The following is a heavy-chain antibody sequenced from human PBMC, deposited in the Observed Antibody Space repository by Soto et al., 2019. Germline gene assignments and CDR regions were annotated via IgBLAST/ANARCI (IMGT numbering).Heavy chain of an antibody. CDR1: GYIFSDYY. J-gene: IGHJ4*02. CDR2: INPDNGGT. Sequence: QVQLVQSGTEVKKPGASVTVSCKATGYIFSDYYIYWLRQARGQGLEWMGWINPDNGGTNYAQKFQDWVTSTRDTSTSTAYMELNRLKSDDTAVYYCARADYSGSYFFDSWGQGTLLSVSS. D-gene: IGHD4-4*01. V-gene: IGHV1-2*04. CDR3: ARADYSGSYFFDS.